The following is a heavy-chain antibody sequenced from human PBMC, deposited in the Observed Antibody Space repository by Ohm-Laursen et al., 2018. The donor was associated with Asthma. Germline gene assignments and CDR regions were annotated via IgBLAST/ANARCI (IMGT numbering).Heavy chain of an antibody. CDR2: IFWDDDK. Sequence: TQTLTLTCTFSGFSLSTSGVGVGWIRQPPGQALEWLALIFWDDDKRYSSSLESRLTITKDTSKNQVVLTMTNMDPVDTATYYCAHRKGSYYFDYWGQGTLVTVSS. CDR1: GFSLSTSGVG. D-gene: IGHD3-10*01. J-gene: IGHJ4*02. V-gene: IGHV2-5*02. CDR3: AHRKGSYYFDY.